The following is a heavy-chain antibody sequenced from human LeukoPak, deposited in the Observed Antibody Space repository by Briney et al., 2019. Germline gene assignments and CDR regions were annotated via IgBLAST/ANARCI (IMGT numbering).Heavy chain of an antibody. V-gene: IGHV3-33*08. J-gene: IGHJ4*02. D-gene: IGHD5-18*01. Sequence: GGSLRLSCAASGFTFSSYAMSWVRQAPGKGLERVAVIWYDGSNKYYADSVKGRFTISRDNSKNTLYLQMNSLRAEDTAVYYCARGNGYSYGYFDYWGQGTLVTVSS. CDR2: IWYDGSNK. CDR3: ARGNGYSYGYFDY. CDR1: GFTFSSYA.